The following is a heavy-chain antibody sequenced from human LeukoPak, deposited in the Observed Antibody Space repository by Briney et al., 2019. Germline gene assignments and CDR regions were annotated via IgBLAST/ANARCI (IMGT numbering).Heavy chain of an antibody. Sequence: GGSLRLSCAASGFTFSSYGMNWVRQAPGKGLEWVSSISSSSSYIYYADSVKGRFTISRDNAKNSLYLQMNSLRAEDTAVYYCARVRVYGDYREFDYWGQGTLVTVSS. CDR2: ISSSSSYI. CDR3: ARVRVYGDYREFDY. J-gene: IGHJ4*02. CDR1: GFTFSSYG. D-gene: IGHD4-17*01. V-gene: IGHV3-21*01.